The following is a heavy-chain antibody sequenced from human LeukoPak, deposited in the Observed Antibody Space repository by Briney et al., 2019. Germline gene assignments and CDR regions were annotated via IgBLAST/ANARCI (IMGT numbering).Heavy chain of an antibody. CDR3: ARRVLGPQLVYDY. Sequence: GASVKVSCKASGYTFTSYDINWARQATGQGLEWMGWMNPNSGNTGYAQKFQGRVTMTRNTSISTAYMELSSLRSEDTAVYYCARRVLGPQLVYDYWGQGTLVTVSS. J-gene: IGHJ4*02. CDR2: MNPNSGNT. V-gene: IGHV1-8*01. D-gene: IGHD6-13*01. CDR1: GYTFTSYD.